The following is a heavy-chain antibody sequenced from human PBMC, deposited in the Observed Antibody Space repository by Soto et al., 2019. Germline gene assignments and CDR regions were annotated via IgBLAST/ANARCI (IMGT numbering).Heavy chain of an antibody. CDR2: INPSGGST. CDR3: AREGPYSSSWRYRYNWFDP. J-gene: IGHJ5*02. D-gene: IGHD6-13*01. V-gene: IGHV1-46*03. CDR1: GYTFTSYY. Sequence: GASVTVSCKASGYTFTSYYMHWVRQAPGQGLEWMGIINPSGGSTSYAQKFQGRVTMTRDTSTSTVYMELSSLRSEDTAVYYCAREGPYSSSWRYRYNWFDPWGQGTLVTVSS.